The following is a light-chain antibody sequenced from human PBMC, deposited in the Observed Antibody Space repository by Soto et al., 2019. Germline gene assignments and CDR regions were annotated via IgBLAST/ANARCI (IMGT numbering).Light chain of an antibody. Sequence: QSVLTQPPSVSAAPGQKVTISCSGSSSNIGNNYVSWYQQLPGTAPKPLIYENNKRPSGIPDRFSGSKSGTSATLGITGLQTGDEADYYCGTWDSRLSGWVFGGGTKLTVL. V-gene: IGLV1-51*02. CDR3: GTWDSRLSGWV. J-gene: IGLJ3*02. CDR2: ENN. CDR1: SSNIGNNY.